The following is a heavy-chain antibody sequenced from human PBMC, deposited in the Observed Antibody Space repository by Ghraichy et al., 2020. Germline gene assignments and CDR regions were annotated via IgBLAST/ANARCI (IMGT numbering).Heavy chain of an antibody. CDR2: INHSGST. Sequence: SETLSLTCAVYGGSFSGYYWSWIRQPPGKGLEWIGEINHSGSTNYNPSLKSRVTISVDTSKNQFSLKLSSVTAADTAVYYCARAPWSGYYQVYWYFDLWGRGTLVTVSS. CDR1: GGSFSGYY. V-gene: IGHV4-34*01. D-gene: IGHD3-3*01. CDR3: ARAPWSGYYQVYWYFDL. J-gene: IGHJ2*01.